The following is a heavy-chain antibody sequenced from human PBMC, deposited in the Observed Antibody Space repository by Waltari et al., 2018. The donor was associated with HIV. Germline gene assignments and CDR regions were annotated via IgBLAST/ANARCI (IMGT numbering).Heavy chain of an antibody. CDR3: ARTSGYDRPFDY. Sequence: QVQLQESGPGLVKPSETLSLTCTVSGGSISSYYWSWIRQPPGKGLDWIGDIYYSGSTNYNPSLKSRVTISVDTSKNQFSLKLSSVTAADTAVYYWARTSGYDRPFDYWGQGTLVTVSS. CDR1: GGSISSYY. J-gene: IGHJ4*02. D-gene: IGHD5-12*01. V-gene: IGHV4-59*01. CDR2: IYYSGST.